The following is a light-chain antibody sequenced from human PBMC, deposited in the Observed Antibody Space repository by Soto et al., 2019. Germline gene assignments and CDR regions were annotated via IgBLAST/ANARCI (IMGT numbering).Light chain of an antibody. J-gene: IGKJ1*01. CDR3: QQRSNWPRT. CDR1: QSVSSSY. V-gene: IGKV3-11*01. CDR2: DAS. Sequence: EIVLTQSPGTLSFSPGERATLSCVASQSVSSSYLAWYQQKPGQAPRLLIYDASNRATGIPARFSGSGSGTDFTLTISSLEPEDFAVYYCQQRSNWPRTFGQGTKVDIK.